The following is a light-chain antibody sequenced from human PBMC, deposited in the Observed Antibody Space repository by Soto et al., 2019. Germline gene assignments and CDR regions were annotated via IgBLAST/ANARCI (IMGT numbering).Light chain of an antibody. V-gene: IGKV3-20*01. Sequence: ELVLTQSPGILSLSPGESATLSCKASQSVSSNYLAWYQHKPGQAPRLLIYGASSRATGIPDRFSGSGSGTDFTLTIGRLEPEDFAVYYCHQYGISPPRTFGQGTKVDIK. CDR3: HQYGISPPRT. CDR1: QSVSSNY. CDR2: GAS. J-gene: IGKJ1*01.